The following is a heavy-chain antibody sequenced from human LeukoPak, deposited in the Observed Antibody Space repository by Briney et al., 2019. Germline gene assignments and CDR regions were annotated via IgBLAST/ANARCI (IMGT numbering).Heavy chain of an antibody. D-gene: IGHD3-10*01. J-gene: IGHJ4*02. CDR2: TNHSGST. Sequence: SETLSLTCAVYGGSFSGYYWSWIRQPPGKGLEWIGETNHSGSTNYNPSLKSRVTISVDTSKNQFSLKLSSVTAADTAVYYCARVRYYYGSGSYYRFDYWGQGTLVTVSS. CDR1: GGSFSGYY. CDR3: ARVRYYYGSGSYYRFDY. V-gene: IGHV4-34*01.